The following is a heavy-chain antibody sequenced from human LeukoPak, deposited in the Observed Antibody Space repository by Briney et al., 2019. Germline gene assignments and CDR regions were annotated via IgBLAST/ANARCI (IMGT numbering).Heavy chain of an antibody. CDR3: ARDHTPSDYYGSGSYYSLGY. D-gene: IGHD3-10*01. Sequence: SGGSLRLSCAASGFTFDDYTMHWVRQAPGKGLEWVSSISSSSSYIYYADSVKGRFTISRDNAKNSLYLQMNSLRAEDTAVYYCARDHTPSDYYGSGSYYSLGYWGQGTLVTVSS. V-gene: IGHV3-21*01. CDR1: GFTFDDYT. J-gene: IGHJ4*02. CDR2: ISSSSSYI.